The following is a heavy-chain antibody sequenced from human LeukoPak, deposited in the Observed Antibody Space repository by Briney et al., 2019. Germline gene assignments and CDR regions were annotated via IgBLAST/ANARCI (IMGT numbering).Heavy chain of an antibody. CDR3: ARSRYTQWRVRATDDAFDI. D-gene: IGHD6-19*01. CDR1: GYTFTGYY. V-gene: IGHV1-2*06. CDR2: INPNSGGT. Sequence: ASVKVSCKASGYTFTGYYMHWVRQAPGQGLEWMGRINPNSGGTNYAQKLQGRVTMTRDMSISTAYMELSRLRSDDTAVYYCARSRYTQWRVRATDDAFDIWGQGTMVTVSS. J-gene: IGHJ3*02.